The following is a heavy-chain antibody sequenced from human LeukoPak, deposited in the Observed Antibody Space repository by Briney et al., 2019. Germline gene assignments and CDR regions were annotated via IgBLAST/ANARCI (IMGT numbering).Heavy chain of an antibody. V-gene: IGHV4-34*01. D-gene: IGHD5-12*01. CDR2: INHSGST. CDR3: ASDGGATSWFDP. Sequence: SETLSLTCAVYGGSFSGYYWSWIRQPPGKGLEWNGEINHSGSTNYNPSLKSRVTISVDTSKNQFSLKLSSVTAADTAVYYCASDGGATSWFDPWGQGTLVTVSS. CDR1: GGSFSGYY. J-gene: IGHJ5*02.